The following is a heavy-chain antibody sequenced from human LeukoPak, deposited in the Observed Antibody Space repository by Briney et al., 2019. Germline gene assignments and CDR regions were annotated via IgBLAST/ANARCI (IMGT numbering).Heavy chain of an antibody. D-gene: IGHD2-15*01. J-gene: IGHJ4*02. CDR3: ARSYCSGGSCYRD. CDR2: IYYSGST. CDR1: GGSISSYY. Sequence: SETLSLTCTVSGGSISSYYWSWIRQPPGKGLEWIGHIYYSGSTNYNPSLKSRVTISVDTSKNQFSLKLSSVTAADTAVYYCARSYCSGGSCYRDWGQGTLVTVSS. V-gene: IGHV4-59*01.